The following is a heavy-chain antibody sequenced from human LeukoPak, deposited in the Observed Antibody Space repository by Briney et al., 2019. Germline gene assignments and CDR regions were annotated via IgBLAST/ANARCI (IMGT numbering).Heavy chain of an antibody. J-gene: IGHJ4*02. CDR2: IYYSGNT. V-gene: IGHV4-59*01. CDR3: ARLTGTYLDY. CDR1: GGSISSFY. Sequence: PSETLSLTCTVSGGSISSFYWSWIRQPPGRGLEWIGYIYYSGNTNYNPSFKSRVTVSVGTSKNQFSLKLSSVTAADTAVYYCARLTGTYLDYWGQGTLVTVSS. D-gene: IGHD1/OR15-1a*01.